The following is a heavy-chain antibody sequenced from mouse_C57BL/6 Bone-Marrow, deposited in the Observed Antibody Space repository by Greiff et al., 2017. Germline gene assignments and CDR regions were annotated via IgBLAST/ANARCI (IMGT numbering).Heavy chain of an antibody. CDR2: INPNNGGT. Sequence: VQLQQSGPELVKPGASVKIPCKASGYTFTDYNMDWVKQSHGKSLEWIGDINPNNGGTIYNQKFKGKATLTVDKSSSTAYMELRSLTAEDTAFYYCARWGGLGPRRDYFDYWGQGTTLTVSS. V-gene: IGHV1-18*01. J-gene: IGHJ2*01. CDR1: GYTFTDYN. CDR3: ARWGGLGPRRDYFDY.